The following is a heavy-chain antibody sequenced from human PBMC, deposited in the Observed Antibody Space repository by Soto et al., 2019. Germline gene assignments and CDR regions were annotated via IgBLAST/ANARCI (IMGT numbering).Heavy chain of an antibody. CDR2: IKQDGSEK. V-gene: IGHV3-7*01. D-gene: IGHD1-1*01. CDR3: ARDGDGYPA. CDR1: GFTFSRNW. Sequence: EVQLVESGGGVVQPGGSLTLSCAASGFTFSRNWMSWVRQAPGKGLEWVANIKQDGSEKYYADAVKGRFTLSRNNVENSLYLQMNSLRAEDTAVYYCARDGDGYPAWGQGTLVTVSS. J-gene: IGHJ5*02.